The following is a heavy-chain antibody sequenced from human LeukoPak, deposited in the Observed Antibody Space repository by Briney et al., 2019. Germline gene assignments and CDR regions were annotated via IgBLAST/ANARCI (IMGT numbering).Heavy chain of an antibody. CDR2: ISSSGSTI. Sequence: GGSLRLSCAASGFTFSSYEMNWVRQAPGKGLEWASYISSSGSTIYYADSVKDRFTISRDNAKNSLYLQMNSLRAEDTAVYYCARGASFVFDWGQGTLVTVSS. CDR3: ARGASFVFD. V-gene: IGHV3-48*03. D-gene: IGHD3-3*01. CDR1: GFTFSSYE. J-gene: IGHJ4*02.